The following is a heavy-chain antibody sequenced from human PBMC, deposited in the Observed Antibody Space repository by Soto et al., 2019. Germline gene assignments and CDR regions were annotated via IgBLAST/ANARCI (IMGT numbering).Heavy chain of an antibody. CDR1: GFTFSSYA. CDR3: AKGRGYCSSTSCYVGSDY. Sequence: EVQLLESGGGLVQPGGSLRLSCAASGFTFSSYAMSWVRQPPGKGLEWGSAISGSGGSTYYADSVKGRFTISRDNSKNTRYRQMNSLRAEDTAVYYCAKGRGYCSSTSCYVGSDYWGQGTLVTVSS. D-gene: IGHD2-2*01. CDR2: ISGSGGST. J-gene: IGHJ4*02. V-gene: IGHV3-23*01.